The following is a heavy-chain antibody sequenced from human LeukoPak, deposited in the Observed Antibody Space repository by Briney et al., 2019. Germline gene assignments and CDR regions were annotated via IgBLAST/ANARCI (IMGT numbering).Heavy chain of an antibody. J-gene: IGHJ4*02. D-gene: IGHD3-10*01. V-gene: IGHV1-8*01. Sequence: ASVKVSCKASGYTFTSYDINWVRQATGQGLEWMGWMNPSSGNTGYAQKFQGRVTMTRNTSISTAYMELSSLRSEDTAVYYCARELGVHSGSPSGYWGQGTLVTVSS. CDR2: MNPSSGNT. CDR1: GYTFTSYD. CDR3: ARELGVHSGSPSGY.